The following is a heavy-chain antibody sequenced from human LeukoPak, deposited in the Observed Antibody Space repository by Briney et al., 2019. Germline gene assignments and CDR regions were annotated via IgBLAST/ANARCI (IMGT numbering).Heavy chain of an antibody. CDR3: ARGRKVAARPYYYYYMDV. J-gene: IGHJ6*03. CDR1: GYTFTSYD. D-gene: IGHD6-6*01. V-gene: IGHV1-8*01. Sequence: ASVKVSCKASGYTFTSYDINWVRQATGQGLEWMGWMSPNSGNTGYAQKFQGRVTMTRNTSISTAYKELSSLRSEDTAVYYCARGRKVAARPYYYYYMDVWGKGTTVTVSS. CDR2: MSPNSGNT.